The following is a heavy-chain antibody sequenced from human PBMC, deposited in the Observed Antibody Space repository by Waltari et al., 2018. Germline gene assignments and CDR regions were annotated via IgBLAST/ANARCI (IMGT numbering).Heavy chain of an antibody. CDR2: IRSKAYGGTT. CDR3: ARDSAYGDYGSDY. V-gene: IGHV3-49*03. D-gene: IGHD4-17*01. Sequence: EVQLVESGGGLVQPGRSLRLSCTASGFTFGDYAMSWFRQAPGKGLEWVGFIRSKAYGGTTEYAASVKGRFTISRDDSKSIAYLQMNSLRAEDTAVYYCARDSAYGDYGSDYWGQGTLVTVSS. CDR1: GFTFGDYA. J-gene: IGHJ4*02.